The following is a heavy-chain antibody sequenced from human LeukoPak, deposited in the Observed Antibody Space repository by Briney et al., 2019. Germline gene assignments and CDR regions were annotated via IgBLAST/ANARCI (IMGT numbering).Heavy chain of an antibody. CDR2: ISAYNGNT. CDR3: ARDPGYSSSWYYFDY. D-gene: IGHD6-13*01. J-gene: IGHJ4*02. CDR1: GYTFTIYG. Sequence: ASVKVSCKASGYTFTIYGISWVRQAPGQGLEWMGWISAYNGNTNYAQKLQGRVTMTTDTSPRTAHMELSSLRSDDTAVYYCARDPGYSSSWYYFDYWGQGTLVTVSS. V-gene: IGHV1-18*01.